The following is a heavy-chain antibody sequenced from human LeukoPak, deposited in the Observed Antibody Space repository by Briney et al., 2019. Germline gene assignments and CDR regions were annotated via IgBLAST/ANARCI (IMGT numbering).Heavy chain of an antibody. V-gene: IGHV1-18*01. J-gene: IGHJ4*02. Sequence: VASVKVSCKASGGTFSSYAISWVRQAPGQGLEWMGWISAYNGNTNYAQKLQGRVTMTTDTSTSTAYMELRSLRSDDTAVYYCARVAVVVFDYWGQGTLVTVSS. CDR2: ISAYNGNT. CDR3: ARVAVVVFDY. D-gene: IGHD6-19*01. CDR1: GGTFSSYA.